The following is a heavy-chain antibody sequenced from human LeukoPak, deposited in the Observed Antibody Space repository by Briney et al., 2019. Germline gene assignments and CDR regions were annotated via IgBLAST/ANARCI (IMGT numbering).Heavy chain of an antibody. Sequence: SGTLSLTCAVSGGSISRSNWWSWVRQPPGKGLEWIGEIYHSGSTNYNPSLESRVTISVDKSKNQFSLKLSSVTAADTAVYYCARDGGGSSGWFDPWGQGTLVTVSS. V-gene: IGHV4-4*02. CDR1: GGSISRSNW. CDR3: ARDGGGSSGWFDP. J-gene: IGHJ5*02. CDR2: IYHSGST. D-gene: IGHD6-6*01.